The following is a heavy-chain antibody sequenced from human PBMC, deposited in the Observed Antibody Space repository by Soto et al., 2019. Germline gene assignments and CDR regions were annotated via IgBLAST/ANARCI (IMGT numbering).Heavy chain of an antibody. V-gene: IGHV1-69*13. CDR1: GGTFSSYA. CDR2: IIPIFGTA. J-gene: IGHJ3*02. Sequence: SVKVSCKASGGTFSSYAISWVRQAPGQGLEWMGGIIPIFGTANYAQKFQGRVAITADESTSTAYMELSSLRSEDTAVYYCARGKGLSDAFDIWGQGTMVTVSS. CDR3: ARGKGLSDAFDI.